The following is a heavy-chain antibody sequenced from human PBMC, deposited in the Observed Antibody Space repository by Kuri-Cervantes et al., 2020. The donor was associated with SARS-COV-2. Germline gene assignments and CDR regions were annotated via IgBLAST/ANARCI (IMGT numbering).Heavy chain of an antibody. CDR1: GGSSSGYY. J-gene: IGHJ5*02. V-gene: IGHV4-34*01. D-gene: IGHD3-3*01. Sequence: ESLKISCAVSGGSSSGYYWSWIRQPPGKGLEWSGEINHSGNTNYNPSPKSRVTISVDTSKNQFSLKLICVTDADTAVYYCVKGGARITNSGVVIANWFDPWGQGTLVAVSS. CDR2: INHSGNT. CDR3: VKGGARITNSGVVIANWFDP.